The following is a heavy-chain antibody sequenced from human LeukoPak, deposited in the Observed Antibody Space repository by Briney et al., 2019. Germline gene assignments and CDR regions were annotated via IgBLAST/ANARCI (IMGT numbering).Heavy chain of an antibody. CDR3: ARAPGGIMVSLLRKYYFDY. CDR1: GYTFTSYD. V-gene: IGHV1-8*01. J-gene: IGHJ4*02. D-gene: IGHD2-8*01. CDR2: MNPNSGNA. Sequence: ASVKVSCKASGYTFTSYDINWVRQATGQGLGWMGWMNPNSGNAGYAQKFQGRVTMTRNTSISTAYMELSSLRSEDTAVYYCARAPGGIMVSLLRKYYFDYWGQGTLVTVSS.